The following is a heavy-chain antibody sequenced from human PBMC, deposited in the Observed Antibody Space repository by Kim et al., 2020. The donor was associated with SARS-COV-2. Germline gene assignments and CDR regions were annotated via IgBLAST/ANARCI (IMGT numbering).Heavy chain of an antibody. CDR2: ISGSGGST. CDR3: AKAISGVVAATRFDY. Sequence: GGSLRLSCAASGFTFSSYAMSWVRQAPGKGLEWVSAISGSGGSTYYADSVKGRFTISRDNSKNTLYLQMNSLRAEDTAVYYCAKAISGVVAATRFDYWGQGTLVTVSS. CDR1: GFTFSSYA. D-gene: IGHD2-15*01. V-gene: IGHV3-23*01. J-gene: IGHJ4*02.